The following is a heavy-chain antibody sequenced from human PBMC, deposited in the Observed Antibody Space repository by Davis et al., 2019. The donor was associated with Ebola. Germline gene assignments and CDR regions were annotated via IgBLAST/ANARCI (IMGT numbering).Heavy chain of an antibody. D-gene: IGHD3-22*01. CDR1: GFTFSDYY. J-gene: IGHJ6*02. CDR3: ARELVVISYYYYGMDV. V-gene: IGHV3-11*01. Sequence: GESLKISCAASGFTFSDYYMSWIRQAPGKGLEWVSYISSSGSTIYYADSVKGRFTISRDNAKNSLYLQMNSLRAEDTAVYYCARELVVISYYYYGMDVWGQGTTVTVSS. CDR2: ISSSGSTI.